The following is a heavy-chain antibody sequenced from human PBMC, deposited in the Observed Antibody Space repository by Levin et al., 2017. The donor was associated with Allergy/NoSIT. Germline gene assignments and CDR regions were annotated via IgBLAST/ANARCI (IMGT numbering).Heavy chain of an antibody. CDR1: GFTFSSYA. CDR2: ISGSGGST. D-gene: IGHD4-17*01. Sequence: LSLTCAASGFTFSSYAMSWVRQAPGKGLEWVSAISGSGGSTYYADSVKGRFTISRDNSKNTLYLQMNSLRAEDMAVYYCAKDNDYVPFGAFDIWGQGTMVTVSS. V-gene: IGHV3-23*01. J-gene: IGHJ3*02. CDR3: AKDNDYVPFGAFDI.